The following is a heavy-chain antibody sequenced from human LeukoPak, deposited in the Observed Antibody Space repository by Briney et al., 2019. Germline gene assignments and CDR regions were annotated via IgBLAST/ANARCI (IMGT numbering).Heavy chain of an antibody. CDR2: ISSRRYST. J-gene: IGHJ4*02. CDR1: GFSFSEHY. V-gene: IGHV3-11*01. Sequence: PGGSLRLSCAASGFSFSEHYMAWIRQAPGKGLQWLGYISSRRYSTYYAESVKGRITISRDNAKNSVHLQMSSLTVDDTAVCYGARDVPSKAYGDFAYWGQGPWVTVSS. D-gene: IGHD4-17*01. CDR3: ARDVPSKAYGDFAY.